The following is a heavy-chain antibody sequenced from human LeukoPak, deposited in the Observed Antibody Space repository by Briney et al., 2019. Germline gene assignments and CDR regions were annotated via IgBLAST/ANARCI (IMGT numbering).Heavy chain of an antibody. CDR2: IIPIFGTA. CDR3: ASSRPKYYYDSSGYYLGY. CDR1: GGTFSSYA. D-gene: IGHD3-22*01. Sequence: SANVSCTASGGTFSSYAISWVRQAPGQGLEWMGGIIPIFGTANYAQKFQGRVTITADESTSTAYMELSSLRSEDTAVYYCASSRPKYYYDSSGYYLGYWGQGTLVTVSS. V-gene: IGHV1-69*01. J-gene: IGHJ4*02.